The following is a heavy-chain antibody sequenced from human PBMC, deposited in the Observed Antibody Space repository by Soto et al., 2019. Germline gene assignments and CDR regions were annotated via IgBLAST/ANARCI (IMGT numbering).Heavy chain of an antibody. J-gene: IGHJ6*02. CDR2: ISAYNGNT. Sequence: ASVKVSCKASGYTFTSYGISWVRQAPGQGLEWMGWISAYNGNTNYAQKLQGRVTITTDKSTSTAYMELSSLRSEDTAVYYCARGRDMATIRTDYYGMDVWGQGTTVTVSS. V-gene: IGHV1-18*01. CDR1: GYTFTSYG. D-gene: IGHD5-12*01. CDR3: ARGRDMATIRTDYYGMDV.